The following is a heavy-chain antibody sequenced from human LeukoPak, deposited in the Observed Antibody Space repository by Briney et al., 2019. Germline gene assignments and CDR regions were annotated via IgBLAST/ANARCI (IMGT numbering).Heavy chain of an antibody. V-gene: IGHV1-69*05. Sequence: SVKVSCKASGGTSSSYAISWVRQAPGQGLEWMGRIIPIFGTANYAQKFQGRVTITTDESTSTAYMELSSLRSEDTAVYYCARSVFGQGWELRGSYFDYWGQGTLVTVSS. CDR1: GGTSSSYA. CDR2: IIPIFGTA. J-gene: IGHJ4*02. CDR3: ARSVFGQGWELRGSYFDY. D-gene: IGHD1-26*01.